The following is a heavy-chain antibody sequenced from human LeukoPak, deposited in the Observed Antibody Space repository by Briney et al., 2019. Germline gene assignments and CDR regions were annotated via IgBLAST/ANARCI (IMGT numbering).Heavy chain of an antibody. CDR1: GGSFSGYY. CDR2: INHSGST. J-gene: IGHJ4*02. D-gene: IGHD6-13*01. CDR3: ARRSSSWYQVIDY. Sequence: SETLSLTCAVYGGSFSGYYWSWIGQPPGKGLEWIGEINHSGSTNYNPSLKSRVTISVDTSKNQFSLKLSSVTAADTAVYYCARRSSSWYQVIDYWGQGTLVTVSS. V-gene: IGHV4-34*01.